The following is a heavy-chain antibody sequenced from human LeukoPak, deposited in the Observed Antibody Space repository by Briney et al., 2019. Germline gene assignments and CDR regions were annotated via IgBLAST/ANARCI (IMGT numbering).Heavy chain of an antibody. CDR3: ARRAQGAFDI. CDR1: GFTFSTYD. CDR2: IGTADDT. J-gene: IGHJ3*02. V-gene: IGHV3-13*04. Sequence: GGSLRLSCVASGFTSGFTFSTYDMHWVRQATGEGPEWVSAIGTADDTYYPGSVKSRFTISRENAKNSLYLQMNSLRVGDTAVYYCARRAQGAFDIWGQGTMVTVSS.